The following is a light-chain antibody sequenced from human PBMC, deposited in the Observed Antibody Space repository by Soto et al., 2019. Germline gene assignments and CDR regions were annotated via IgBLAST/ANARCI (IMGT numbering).Light chain of an antibody. Sequence: DIQMTQSPSTLSASVGHRLTITCRASQSISRRLAWHQQKPGKAPEIMISDAYSLASGVPSRFSGSASGTDFTLTISSLQPDDFATYYCQHYNNYPLTFGRGTKVDIK. V-gene: IGKV1-5*01. J-gene: IGKJ4*01. CDR1: QSISRR. CDR2: DAY. CDR3: QHYNNYPLT.